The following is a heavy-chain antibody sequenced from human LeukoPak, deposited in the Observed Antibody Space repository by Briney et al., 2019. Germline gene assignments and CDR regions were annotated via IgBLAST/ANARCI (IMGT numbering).Heavy chain of an antibody. CDR2: IYGGGTT. Sequence: GGSLRLSCAASGFTVSSNYMSWVRQAPGKGLEWVSVIYGGGTTYYADSVKDRFTISRDSFKNTLYLQMNSLRVEDTAVYYCARGSPFDPWGQGTLVTVSS. J-gene: IGHJ5*02. CDR3: ARGSPFDP. CDR1: GFTVSSNY. V-gene: IGHV3-66*01.